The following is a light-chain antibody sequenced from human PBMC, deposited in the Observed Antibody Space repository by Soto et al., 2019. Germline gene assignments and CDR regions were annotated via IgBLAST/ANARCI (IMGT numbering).Light chain of an antibody. CDR1: QSISRY. CDR3: QQSYSTWT. V-gene: IGKV1-39*01. Sequence: DIQMTQSPSSLSASVGDRVTITCRASQSISRYLNWYQQKPGKAPKLLIYAASNLQTGVPSRFSGSGSGTDFTLTISSLQPEDFATYYCQQSYSTWTFGQGTKVDIK. CDR2: AAS. J-gene: IGKJ1*01.